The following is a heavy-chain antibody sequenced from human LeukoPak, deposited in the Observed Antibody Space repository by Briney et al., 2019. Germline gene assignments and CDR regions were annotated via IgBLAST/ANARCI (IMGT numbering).Heavy chain of an antibody. V-gene: IGHV3-21*01. J-gene: IGHJ3*02. Sequence: GGSLRLXCAASGFTFSSYSMNWVRRAPGKGLESVSSISSGSSYIYYADSVKGRFTTSRDNAKNSLFLQMNSLRAEDTAMYYCARDDQGSSWYLGHSDAFDIWGQGTMVTVSS. CDR3: ARDDQGSSWYLGHSDAFDI. CDR1: GFTFSSYS. CDR2: ISSGSSYI. D-gene: IGHD6-13*01.